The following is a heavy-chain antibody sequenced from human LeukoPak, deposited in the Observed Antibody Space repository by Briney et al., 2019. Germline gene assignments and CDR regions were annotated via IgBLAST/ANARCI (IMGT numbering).Heavy chain of an antibody. V-gene: IGHV3-48*02. D-gene: IGHD6-6*01. J-gene: IGHJ4*02. CDR2: ITASGTAM. Sequence: GGSLRLSCAASGFTFSSYSMNWVRQAPGKGLEWVSHITASGTAMFYADSVKGRFTISRDNAKNSLYLQMNSLRDEDTAVYYCAKDREAALDYYFDYWGQGTLVTVSS. CDR1: GFTFSSYS. CDR3: AKDREAALDYYFDY.